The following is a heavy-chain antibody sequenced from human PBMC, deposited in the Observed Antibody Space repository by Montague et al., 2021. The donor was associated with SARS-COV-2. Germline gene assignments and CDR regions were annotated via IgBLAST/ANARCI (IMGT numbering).Heavy chain of an antibody. CDR3: ARGPGVVIILAIYYYGMDV. V-gene: IGHV4-34*01. CDR1: GGSFSGYY. Sequence: SETLSLTCAVYGGSFSGYYWSWIRQPPGKGLEWIGEINHSGSTNYNPPLKSRVTISVDTSKNQFSLKLSSVTAADTAVYYCARGPGVVIILAIYYYGMDVWGQGTTVTVSS. J-gene: IGHJ6*02. CDR2: INHSGST. D-gene: IGHD3-3*01.